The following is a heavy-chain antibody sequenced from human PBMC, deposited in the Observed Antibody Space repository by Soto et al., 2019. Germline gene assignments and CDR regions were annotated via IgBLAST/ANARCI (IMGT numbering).Heavy chain of an antibody. J-gene: IGHJ6*02. CDR3: ARDQQSPLYYYYGMDV. CDR2: ISYDGGNK. Sequence: GGSLRLSCAASGFTFSIYAMHWVRQAPGKGLEWVAVISYDGGNKYYADSVKGRFTLSRDSSENTLYLQMNSLRAEDTAVYYCARDQQSPLYYYYGMDVWGQGTTVTVSS. V-gene: IGHV3-30-3*01. CDR1: GFTFSIYA. D-gene: IGHD6-13*01.